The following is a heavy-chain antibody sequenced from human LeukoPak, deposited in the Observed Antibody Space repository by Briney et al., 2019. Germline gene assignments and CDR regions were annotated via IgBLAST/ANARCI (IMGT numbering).Heavy chain of an antibody. V-gene: IGHV3-64D*06. D-gene: IGHD6-19*01. J-gene: IGHJ1*01. CDR2: ISSNGGST. CDR3: VNGHSVWYGYFQH. CDR1: GFTFSSYA. Sequence: GGSLRLSCSASGFTFSSYATHWVRQAPGKGLEYVSAISSNGGSTYYADSVKGRFTISRDNSKNTLYLQMSSLRAEDTAVYYCVNGHSVWYGYFQHWGQGTPVTVSS.